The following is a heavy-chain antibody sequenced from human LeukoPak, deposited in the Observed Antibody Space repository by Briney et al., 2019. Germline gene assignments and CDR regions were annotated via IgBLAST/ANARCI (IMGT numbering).Heavy chain of an antibody. Sequence: SETLSLTCTVSGGSINSYYWSWSRQPAGKGLEWIGRIYNSGSTNYNPSLKSRVTMSLDTSKNQVSLKLSSVTAADTAVYYCARDRGSGSEGFDPWGQGTLVTVSS. CDR1: GGSINSYY. J-gene: IGHJ5*02. D-gene: IGHD3-10*01. V-gene: IGHV4-4*07. CDR3: ARDRGSGSEGFDP. CDR2: IYNSGST.